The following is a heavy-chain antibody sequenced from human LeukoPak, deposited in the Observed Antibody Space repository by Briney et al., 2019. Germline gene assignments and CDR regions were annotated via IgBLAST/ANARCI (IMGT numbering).Heavy chain of an antibody. D-gene: IGHD6-13*01. Sequence: GASVKVSCKASGGTFSSYAISWVRQAPGQGLEWMGGIIPIFGTANYAQEFQGRVTITADESTSTAYMELSSLRSEDTAVYYCARDSPPYSSSGYQRYYYYYMDVWGKGTTVTVSS. CDR1: GGTFSSYA. V-gene: IGHV1-69*13. J-gene: IGHJ6*03. CDR3: ARDSPPYSSSGYQRYYYYYMDV. CDR2: IIPIFGTA.